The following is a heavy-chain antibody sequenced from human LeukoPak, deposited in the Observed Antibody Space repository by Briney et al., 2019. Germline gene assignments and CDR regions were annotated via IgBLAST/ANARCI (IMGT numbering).Heavy chain of an antibody. J-gene: IGHJ4*02. CDR2: INHSGST. D-gene: IGHD3-3*01. Sequence: SETLSLTCAVFGGSFSGYYWSWIRQPPGKGLEWIGEINHSGSTDYNPSLKSRVTISGDSSKNQFSLNLNSVTAADTAVYYCARLSITLYGVVSAHFDHWGQGTLVTVSS. CDR3: ARLSITLYGVVSAHFDH. V-gene: IGHV4-34*01. CDR1: GGSFSGYY.